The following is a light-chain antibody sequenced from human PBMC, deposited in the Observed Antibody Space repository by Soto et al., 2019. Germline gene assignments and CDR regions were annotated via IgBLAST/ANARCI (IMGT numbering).Light chain of an antibody. Sequence: AIRMTQSPSSFSASTGDRVTITCRASQGISSYLDWYQQKPGKAPKLLIYAASTLQSGVPSRFSGSGSGTDFTLTISCLQSEDFATYYCQQYYSYPLTCGGGTKVEIK. J-gene: IGKJ4*02. CDR2: AAS. CDR3: QQYYSYPLT. CDR1: QGISSY. V-gene: IGKV1-8*01.